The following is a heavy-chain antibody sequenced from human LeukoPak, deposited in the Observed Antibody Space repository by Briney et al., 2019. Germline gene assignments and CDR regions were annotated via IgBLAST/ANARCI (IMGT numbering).Heavy chain of an antibody. J-gene: IGHJ6*03. CDR2: MNPNSRNT. CDR1: GYTFTSYD. CDR3: ARHTGGRNYDFWSGYYGYYYYMDV. Sequence: ASVKVSCKASGYTFTSYDINWVRQATGQGLEWMGWMNPNSRNTGYAQKFQGRVTMTRNTSISTAYMELSSLRSEDTAVYYCARHTGGRNYDFWSGYYGYYYYMDVWGKGTTVTVSS. V-gene: IGHV1-8*01. D-gene: IGHD3-3*01.